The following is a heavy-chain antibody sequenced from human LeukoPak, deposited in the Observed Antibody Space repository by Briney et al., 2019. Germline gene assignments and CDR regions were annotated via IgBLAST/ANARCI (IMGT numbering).Heavy chain of an antibody. CDR3: ARETSLTRIDY. D-gene: IGHD3-9*01. CDR2: IYYSGST. V-gene: IGHV4-31*03. Sequence: SETLSLTCTVSGGSISSGGYYWSWIRQHPGKGLEWIGYIYYSGSTYYNPSLKSRVTIPVDTSKNQFSLKLSSVTAADTAVYYCARETSLTRIDYWGQGTLVTVSS. J-gene: IGHJ4*02. CDR1: GGSISSGGYY.